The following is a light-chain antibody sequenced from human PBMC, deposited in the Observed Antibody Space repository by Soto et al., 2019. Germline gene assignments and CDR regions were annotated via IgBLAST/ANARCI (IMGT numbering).Light chain of an antibody. CDR2: AAS. CDR1: QSISSW. Sequence: DTQMTQSPSTLSASVGDRVTLTCRASQSISSWLAWYQQKPGKAPKLLIYAASSSESGVPSRFSGSGSGTEFTLTISSLQPDDFATYYCQQYNSYSNTFGQGTKVEIK. J-gene: IGKJ1*01. CDR3: QQYNSYSNT. V-gene: IGKV1-5*01.